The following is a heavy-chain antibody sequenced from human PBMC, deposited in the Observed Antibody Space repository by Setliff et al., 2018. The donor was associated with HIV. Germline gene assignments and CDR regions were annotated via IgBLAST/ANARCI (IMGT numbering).Heavy chain of an antibody. J-gene: IGHJ4*02. CDR2: IFSSGNT. Sequence: SETLSLTSEVSGGSISNYYWSWIRQPAGKGLEWIGRIFSSGNTYYNPSLKSRVTMSVDTSKNQFSLNLNSVTAADTAIYYCARAPFPVAGFDYFDHWGQGTQVTVSS. CDR3: ARAPFPVAGFDYFDH. D-gene: IGHD6-19*01. V-gene: IGHV4-4*07. CDR1: GGSISNYY.